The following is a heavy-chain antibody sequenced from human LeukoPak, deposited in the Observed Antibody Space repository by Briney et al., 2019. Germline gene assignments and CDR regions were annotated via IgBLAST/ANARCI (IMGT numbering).Heavy chain of an antibody. CDR3: ARRGGSSSWYLKYYFDY. D-gene: IGHD6-13*01. CDR2: INWNGGST. V-gene: IGHV3-20*04. CDR1: GFTFDDHG. Sequence: GGSLRLSCAASGFTFDDHGMSWVRQAPGKGLEWVSGINWNGGSTGYADSVKGRFTISRDNAKNSLYLQMNSLRAEDTALYYCARRGGSSSWYLKYYFDYWGQGTLVTVSS. J-gene: IGHJ4*02.